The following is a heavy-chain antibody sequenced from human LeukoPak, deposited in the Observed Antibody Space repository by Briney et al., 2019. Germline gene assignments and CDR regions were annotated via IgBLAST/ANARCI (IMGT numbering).Heavy chain of an antibody. CDR3: AKRGVVIRVILVGFHKEAYYFNS. V-gene: IGHV3-23*01. D-gene: IGHD3-22*01. CDR1: GITLSNYG. J-gene: IGHJ4*02. CDR2: ISDSGGRT. Sequence: GGSLRLSCAVSGITLSNYGMSWVRQAPGKGLEWVAGISDSGGRTNYADSVKGRFTVSRDNPKNTLYLQMNSLRAEDTAVYFCAKRGVVIRVILVGFHKEAYYFNSWGQGALVTVSS.